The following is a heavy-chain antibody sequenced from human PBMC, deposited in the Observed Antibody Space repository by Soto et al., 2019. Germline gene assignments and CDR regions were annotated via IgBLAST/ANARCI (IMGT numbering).Heavy chain of an antibody. CDR1: GFSLSTSGMR. CDR2: IDWDEDR. CDR3: ARMRSDYDSSGLDY. Sequence: SGPTLVNPTETPTLTCTFSGFSLSTSGMRVSWIRQAPGKALEWLARIDWDEDRFYSTSLKTRLTISKDTSKNQVVLTMTKMDPVDTATYYCARMRSDYDSSGLDYWGQGILVTVSS. V-gene: IGHV2-70*04. D-gene: IGHD3-22*01. J-gene: IGHJ4*02.